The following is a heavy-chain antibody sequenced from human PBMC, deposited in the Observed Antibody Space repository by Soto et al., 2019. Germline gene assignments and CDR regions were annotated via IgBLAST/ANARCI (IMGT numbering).Heavy chain of an antibody. V-gene: IGHV4-4*02. CDR2: IHYSCVI. J-gene: IGHJ4*02. Sequence: QVHLQESGPGLVKPSGTLSLTCAVSGDSITRSNWWSWVRQPPGKGLEWIGEIHYSCVINYNPSLKSRVTISVDKSKNQFSLGLRSVTAADTAVYYCARDVGNFYDSSPTGQFDFWGQGTLVTVSS. D-gene: IGHD3-22*01. CDR3: ARDVGNFYDSSPTGQFDF. CDR1: GDSITRSNW.